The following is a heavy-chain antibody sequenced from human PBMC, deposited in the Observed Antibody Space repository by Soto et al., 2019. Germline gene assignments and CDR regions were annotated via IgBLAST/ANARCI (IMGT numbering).Heavy chain of an antibody. Sequence: GGSLRLSCEASGFSFSSYEMKWVRQAPGKGLEWVSYISRSGGIIYYADSVKGRFTISRDNAKNSLYLQMNSLRAEDTAVYYRARGGLSYSGYNYSFDYWGQGTLVTVSS. CDR2: ISRSGGII. J-gene: IGHJ4*02. CDR3: ARGGLSYSGYNYSFDY. V-gene: IGHV3-48*03. CDR1: GFSFSSYE. D-gene: IGHD5-12*01.